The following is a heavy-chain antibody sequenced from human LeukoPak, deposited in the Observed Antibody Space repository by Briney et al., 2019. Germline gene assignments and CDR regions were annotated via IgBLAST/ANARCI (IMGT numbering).Heavy chain of an antibody. Sequence: GGSLRLSCAASGFTFSSYGMSWVRQAPGKGLEWVSAIGGRDGSTYYAGSVKGRFTISRDNSKNTLYVQMNSLRAEDTAVYYCAKGHYYGSGSLDYWGQETLVAVSS. D-gene: IGHD3-10*01. CDR3: AKGHYYGSGSLDY. CDR1: GFTFSSYG. V-gene: IGHV3-23*01. J-gene: IGHJ4*02. CDR2: IGGRDGST.